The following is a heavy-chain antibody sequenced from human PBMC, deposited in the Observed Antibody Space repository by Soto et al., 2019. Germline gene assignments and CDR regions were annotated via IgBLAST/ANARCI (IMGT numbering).Heavy chain of an antibody. CDR3: ASLNILNDFWSGYAPYYFDY. Sequence: GGSLRLSCAASGFTFSSYSMNWVRQAPGKGLEWVSSISSSSSYIYYADSVKGRFTISRDNAKNSLYLQMNSLRAEDTAVYYCASLNILNDFWSGYAPYYFDYWGQGTLVTVSS. J-gene: IGHJ4*02. V-gene: IGHV3-21*01. D-gene: IGHD3-3*01. CDR1: GFTFSSYS. CDR2: ISSSSSYI.